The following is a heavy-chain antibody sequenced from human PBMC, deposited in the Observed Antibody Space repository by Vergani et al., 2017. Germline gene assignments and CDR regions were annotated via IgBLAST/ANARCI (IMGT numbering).Heavy chain of an antibody. CDR1: GFSFRNAW. CDR2: IKITFDRGTT. Sequence: EVQLVESGGGIVKPGGSLRLSCVASGFSFRNAWMNWVRRTPGKGLEWVGRIKITFDRGTTDYAAAAKGRFTISRDDSKNTLFLQMNGLNTEDIGVYYCTTDXRYCGDGSCYWLRDHHYYGMDVWGQGTTVTVSS. V-gene: IGHV3-15*07. J-gene: IGHJ6*02. D-gene: IGHD2-21*01. CDR3: TTDXRYCGDGSCYWLRDHHYYGMDV.